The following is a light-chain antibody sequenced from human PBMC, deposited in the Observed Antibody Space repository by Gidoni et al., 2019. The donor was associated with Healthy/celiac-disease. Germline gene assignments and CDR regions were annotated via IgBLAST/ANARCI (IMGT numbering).Light chain of an antibody. Sequence: QSALTQPASVSGSPGQSLTISFTGTSSDVGGYKYVSWYQQHPGKAPKPMIYDVRNRPSGVSTRFSGSWSGNTASLTISGLQAEDEADYYCSSYTTTSTYVFGTGTKVTVL. CDR3: SSYTTTSTYV. CDR2: DVR. V-gene: IGLV2-14*01. J-gene: IGLJ1*01. CDR1: SSDVGGYKY.